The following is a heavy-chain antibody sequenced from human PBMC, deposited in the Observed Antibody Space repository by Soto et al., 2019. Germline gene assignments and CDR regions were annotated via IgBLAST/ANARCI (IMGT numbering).Heavy chain of an antibody. V-gene: IGHV3-20*01. CDR2: INWNGGST. CDR1: GFTFDDYG. J-gene: IGHJ2*01. Sequence: GGSLRLSCAASGFTFDDYGMSWVRQAPGKGLEWVSGINWNGGSTGYADSVKGRFTISRDNAKNSLYLQMNSLRAEDTALYHCARTVGYCSGGSCYLTKHWYFDLWGRGTLVTVSS. D-gene: IGHD2-15*01. CDR3: ARTVGYCSGGSCYLTKHWYFDL.